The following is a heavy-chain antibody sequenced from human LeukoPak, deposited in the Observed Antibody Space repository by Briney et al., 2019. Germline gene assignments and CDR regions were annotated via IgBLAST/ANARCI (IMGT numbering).Heavy chain of an antibody. CDR3: ARPYYDFWSGNENWFDP. D-gene: IGHD3-3*01. CDR2: IYHSGST. V-gene: IGHV4-38-2*01. J-gene: IGHJ5*02. CDR1: GYSISSGYY. Sequence: PSETLSLTCAVSGYSISSGYYWGWIRQPPGKGLEWIGSIYHSGSTYYNPSLKSRDTISVDTSKNQFSLKLSSVTAADTAVYYCARPYYDFWSGNENWFDPWGQGTLVTVSS.